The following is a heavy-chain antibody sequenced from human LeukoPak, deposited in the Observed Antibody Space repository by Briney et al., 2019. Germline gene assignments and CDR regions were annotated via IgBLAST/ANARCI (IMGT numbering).Heavy chain of an antibody. D-gene: IGHD5-12*01. V-gene: IGHV3-66*02. Sequence: PGGSLRLSCAASGFTVSSNYMSWVRQAPGKGLEWVSVIYSGGSTYYADSVKGRFTISRDNSKNTLYLQMNSLRAEDTAVYYCARIVARILGNWFDPWGQGTLVTVSS. J-gene: IGHJ5*02. CDR3: ARIVARILGNWFDP. CDR1: GFTVSSNY. CDR2: IYSGGST.